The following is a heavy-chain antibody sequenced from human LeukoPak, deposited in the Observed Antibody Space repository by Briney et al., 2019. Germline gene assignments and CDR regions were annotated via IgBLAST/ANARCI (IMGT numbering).Heavy chain of an antibody. CDR2: IWYDGSNK. CDR3: ARGYVGAITAFDI. J-gene: IGHJ3*02. Sequence: PGGSLRLSCAASGFTFSSYGMHWVRQAPGKGLEWVAVIWYDGSNKYYADSVKGRFTISRDNSKNTLYLQMNSLRAEDTALYYCARGYVGAITAFDIWGQGTMVTVSS. CDR1: GFTFSSYG. V-gene: IGHV3-33*01. D-gene: IGHD1-26*01.